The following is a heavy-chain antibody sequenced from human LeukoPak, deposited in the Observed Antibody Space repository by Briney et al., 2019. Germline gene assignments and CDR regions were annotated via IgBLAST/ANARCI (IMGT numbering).Heavy chain of an antibody. CDR2: ISGSGGST. V-gene: IGHV3-23*01. CDR1: GFTFSSYA. CDR3: AKGVDSSGYISSPFDY. D-gene: IGHD3-22*01. J-gene: IGHJ4*02. Sequence: GGSLRLPCAASGFTFSSYAMSWVRQAPGKGLEWVSAISGSGGSTYYADSVKGRFTISRDNSKNTLYLQMNSLRAEDTAVYYCAKGVDSSGYISSPFDYWGQGTLVTVSS.